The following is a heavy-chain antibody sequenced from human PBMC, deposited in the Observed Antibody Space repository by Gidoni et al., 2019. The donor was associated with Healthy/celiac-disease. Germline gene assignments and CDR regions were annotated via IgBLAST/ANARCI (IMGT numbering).Heavy chain of an antibody. D-gene: IGHD2-2*01. V-gene: IGHV4-34*01. J-gene: IGHJ4*02. CDR1: GGSFSGYY. CDR3: ARSLRDIVVVPAARLDY. CDR2: INHSGST. Sequence: QVQLQQWGAGLLKPSETLSLPCAVYGGSFSGYYWSWIRQPPGKGLEWIGEINHSGSTNYNPSLKSRVTISVDTSKNQFSLKLSSVTAADTAVYYCARSLRDIVVVPAARLDYWGQGTLVTVSS.